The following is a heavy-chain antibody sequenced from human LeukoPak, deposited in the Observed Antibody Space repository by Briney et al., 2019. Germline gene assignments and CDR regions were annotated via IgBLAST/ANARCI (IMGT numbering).Heavy chain of an antibody. CDR2: IYTSGST. CDR1: GGSISSGTYY. Sequence: PSETLSLTCTVSGGSISSGTYYWSWIRQPAGKGLEWIGRIYTSGSTYYNPSLKSRVTISVDTSKNQFSLKLSSVTAADTAVYYCAREPAPEWEYNWFDPWGQGTLVTVSS. CDR3: AREPAPEWEYNWFDP. D-gene: IGHD1-26*01. J-gene: IGHJ5*02. V-gene: IGHV4-61*02.